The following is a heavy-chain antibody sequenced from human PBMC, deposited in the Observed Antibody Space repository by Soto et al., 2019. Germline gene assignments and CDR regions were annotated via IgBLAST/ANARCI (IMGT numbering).Heavy chain of an antibody. V-gene: IGHV3-33*01. CDR1: GFTLNTYS. CDR3: ARAGGTTVTGLWHFDS. D-gene: IGHD4-17*01. Sequence: GGSLRLSCEASGFTLNTYSMHWVRQPPGKGLEWLAAIWYDGTQKYYADSVKGRFIISRDNSKKTLYLEMNSLRAEDTAVYYCARAGGTTVTGLWHFDSWGQGTLVTVSS. J-gene: IGHJ4*02. CDR2: IWYDGTQK.